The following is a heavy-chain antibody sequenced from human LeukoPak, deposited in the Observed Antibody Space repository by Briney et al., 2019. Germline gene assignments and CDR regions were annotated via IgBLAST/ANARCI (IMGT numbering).Heavy chain of an antibody. CDR3: ARVVDHDYGDYYLDY. Sequence: GGSLRLSCAASGFTVSSNDMSWVRQAPGKGLGCISVIYSGGSTDYADSVKGRLTISRDNSKNTLYLQMNSLRAEDTAVYYCARVVDHDYGDYYLDYWGQGTLVTVSS. J-gene: IGHJ4*02. D-gene: IGHD4-17*01. CDR2: IYSGGST. V-gene: IGHV3-53*01. CDR1: GFTVSSND.